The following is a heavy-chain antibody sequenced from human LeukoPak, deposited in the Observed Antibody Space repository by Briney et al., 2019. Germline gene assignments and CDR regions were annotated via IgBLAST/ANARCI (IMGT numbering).Heavy chain of an antibody. CDR1: GYSISSGYY. CDR3: ASSSWSGSYFDY. Sequence: PSETLSLTCAVSGYSISSGYYWGWIRQPPGKGLEWFGSIFFSGSAYYNPSLRSRVTISLDTSKNQFSLKLRSVTAADTAVYYCASSSWSGSYFDYWGQGTLVTVSS. D-gene: IGHD6-13*01. V-gene: IGHV4-38-2*01. CDR2: IFFSGSA. J-gene: IGHJ4*02.